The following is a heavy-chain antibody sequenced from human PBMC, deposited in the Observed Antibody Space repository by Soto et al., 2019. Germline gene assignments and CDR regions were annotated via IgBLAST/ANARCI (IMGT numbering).Heavy chain of an antibody. CDR3: ARYRREAVAGYTLDN. CDR2: VYNSGST. CDR1: GGSIISNY. J-gene: IGHJ4*02. D-gene: IGHD6-13*01. V-gene: IGHV4-59*01. Sequence: NPSETLSLTCTFSGGSIISNYWTWIRQPPGKGLEWIGYVYNSGSTNYNPSLKSRVTISEDTSESQFSLKVNSMTAADTAVYYCARYRREAVAGYTLDNWGQGILVTVSS.